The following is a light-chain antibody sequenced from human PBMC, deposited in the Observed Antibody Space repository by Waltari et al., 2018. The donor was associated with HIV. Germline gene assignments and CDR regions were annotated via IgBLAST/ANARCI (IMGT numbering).Light chain of an antibody. CDR1: QSISSS. CDR3: QQRSNRPPKYT. Sequence: EIVLAQSPGPLSLSPGERATLSCSASQSISSSLAWYQQKPGRAPRLLIYDASNRATGIPARFSGSGSGTDFTLTISSLEPEDFAVYYCQQRSNRPPKYTFGQGTKLEIK. CDR2: DAS. V-gene: IGKV3-11*01. J-gene: IGKJ2*01.